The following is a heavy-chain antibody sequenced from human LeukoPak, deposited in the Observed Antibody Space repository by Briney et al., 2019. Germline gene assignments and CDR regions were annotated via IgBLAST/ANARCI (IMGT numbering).Heavy chain of an antibody. CDR2: IYYSGST. D-gene: IGHD2/OR15-2a*01. CDR1: GGSISSSSYY. V-gene: IGHV4-39*07. CDR3: ARDGFYGPLDY. J-gene: IGHJ4*02. Sequence: PSETLSLTCTVSGGSISSSSYYWGWIRQPPGKGLEWIGSIYYSGSTYYNPSLKSRVTISVDTSKNQFSLKLSSVTAADTAVYYCARDGFYGPLDYWGQGTLVTVSS.